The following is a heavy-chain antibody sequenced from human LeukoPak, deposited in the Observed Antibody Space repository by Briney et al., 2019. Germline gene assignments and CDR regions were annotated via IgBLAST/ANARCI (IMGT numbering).Heavy chain of an antibody. J-gene: IGHJ4*02. CDR1: GYTFTGYY. CDR3: ARYFMGIVASSPNAFDY. CDR2: INPNSGGT. Sequence: ASVKVSCKASGYTFTGYYMHWVRQAPGQGLEWMGWINPNSGGTNYAQKFQGRVTMTRDTSISTAYMELSRLRSDDTAVYYCARYFMGIVASSPNAFDYWGQGTLVTVSS. D-gene: IGHD5-12*01. V-gene: IGHV1-2*02.